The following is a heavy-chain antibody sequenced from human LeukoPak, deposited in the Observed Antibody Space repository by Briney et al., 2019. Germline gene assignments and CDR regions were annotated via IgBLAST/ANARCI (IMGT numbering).Heavy chain of an antibody. D-gene: IGHD6-13*01. CDR3: ARARPGIAAAGTWGFDP. J-gene: IGHJ5*02. Sequence: ASVKVSCTASGYTFTSYDINWVRQATGQGLEWMGWMNPNSGNTGYAQKFQGRVTMTRNTSISTAYMELSSLRSEDTAVYYCARARPGIAAAGTWGFDPWGQGTLVTVSS. CDR1: GYTFTSYD. CDR2: MNPNSGNT. V-gene: IGHV1-8*01.